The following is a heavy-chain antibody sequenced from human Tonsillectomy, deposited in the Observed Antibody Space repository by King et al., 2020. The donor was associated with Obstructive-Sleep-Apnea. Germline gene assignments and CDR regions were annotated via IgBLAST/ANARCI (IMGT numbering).Heavy chain of an antibody. CDR3: AREGGYDTSGIDY. CDR2: FYYSGTA. CDR1: GGSVRSGSYY. J-gene: IGHJ4*02. D-gene: IGHD3-22*01. V-gene: IGHV4-61*01. Sequence: QLQESGPGLVRPSETLSLTCTVSGGSVRSGSYYWSWIRQPPGKGLEWIGYFYYSGTANYNPSRKSRVSISVDTSTKQFSLRLNSVTAEEPAVYYWAREGGYDTSGIDYWGQGSLVTVSS.